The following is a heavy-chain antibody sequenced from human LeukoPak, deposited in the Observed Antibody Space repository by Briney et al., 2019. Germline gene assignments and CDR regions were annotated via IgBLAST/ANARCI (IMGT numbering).Heavy chain of an antibody. D-gene: IGHD3-3*01. V-gene: IGHV3-15*01. CDR1: GFTFSNAW. CDR2: IKSKTDGGTT. Sequence: GGSLRLSCAASGFTFSNAWMSWVCQAPGKGLEWVGRIKSKTDGGTTDYAAPVKGRFTISRDDSKNTLYLQMNSLKTEDTAVYYCTTDADGITIFGVVMNRFDYWGQGTLVTVSS. CDR3: TTDADGITIFGVVMNRFDY. J-gene: IGHJ4*02.